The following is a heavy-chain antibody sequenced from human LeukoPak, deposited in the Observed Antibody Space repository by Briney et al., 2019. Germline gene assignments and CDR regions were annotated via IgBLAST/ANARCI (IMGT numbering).Heavy chain of an antibody. CDR2: IYYSGST. J-gene: IGHJ4*02. CDR3: ARGLRFLEWLFPSFDY. V-gene: IGHV4-30-4*02. CDR1: GGPFSGYY. Sequence: PSDTLSLTCAVYGGPFSGYYWSWIRQPPGKGLEWIGYIYYSGSTYYNPSLKSRVTISVDTSKNLFSLKLSSVTAADTAVYYCARGLRFLEWLFPSFDYWGQGTLVTVSS. D-gene: IGHD3-3*01.